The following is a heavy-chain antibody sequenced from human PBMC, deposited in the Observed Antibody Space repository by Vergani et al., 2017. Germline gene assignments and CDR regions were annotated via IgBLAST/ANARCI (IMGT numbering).Heavy chain of an antibody. CDR1: GFSFTTYA. D-gene: IGHD6-19*01. Sequence: EVQLLESGGDLVQPGGSLRLSCAASGFSFTTYAMSWVRQAPGKGLEWVSTINTNGDYTRYGHSMKGRFTITRDNSKSTRYLEMNSLRAEETAIYYGAKGGWNYGFDSWGQGTLVIVS. CDR3: AKGGWNYGFDS. V-gene: IGHV3-23*01. CDR2: INTNGDYT. J-gene: IGHJ5*01.